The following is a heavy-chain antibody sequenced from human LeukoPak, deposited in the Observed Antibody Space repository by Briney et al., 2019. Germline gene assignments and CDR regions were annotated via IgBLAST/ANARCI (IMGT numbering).Heavy chain of an antibody. CDR3: AREMGFTGYSYGFDY. J-gene: IGHJ4*02. D-gene: IGHD5-18*01. CDR1: GYTFTCYY. V-gene: IGHV1-2*02. Sequence: ASVKVSCKASGYTFTCYYMHWVRQAPGQGLEWMGWINPNSGGTNYAQKFQGRVTMTRDTSISTAYMELSRLRSDDTAVYYCAREMGFTGYSYGFDYWGQGTLVTVSS. CDR2: INPNSGGT.